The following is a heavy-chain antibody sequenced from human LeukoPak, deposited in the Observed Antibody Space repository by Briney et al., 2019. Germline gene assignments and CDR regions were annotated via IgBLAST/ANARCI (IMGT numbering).Heavy chain of an antibody. CDR1: GYKFLSHG. CDR3: ARDWPTVIADF. V-gene: IGHV1-18*04. D-gene: IGHD4-11*01. J-gene: IGHJ1*01. Sequence: ASVKVSCKTSGYKFLSHGISWVRQAPGQGLELLGWIRADNGDTRFGKKFQGRFTMTTDTSTSTDHMELRSLRSDDTAVYYCARDWPTVIADFWGQGTLVTVSS. CDR2: IRADNGDT.